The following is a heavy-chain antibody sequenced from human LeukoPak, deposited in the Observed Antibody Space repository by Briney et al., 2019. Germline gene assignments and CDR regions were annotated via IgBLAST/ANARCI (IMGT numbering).Heavy chain of an antibody. J-gene: IGHJ6*03. CDR3: ARESIVVVPAAYTYYYYYMDV. D-gene: IGHD2-2*01. CDR2: IRYDGSNK. CDR1: GFTFSSYG. Sequence: PGGSLRLSCAASGFTFSSYGMHWVRQAPGKGLEWVAFIRYDGSNKYYADSVKGRFTISRDNAKNSLYLQMNSLRAEDTAVYYCARESIVVVPAAYTYYYYYMDVWGKGTTVTVSS. V-gene: IGHV3-30*02.